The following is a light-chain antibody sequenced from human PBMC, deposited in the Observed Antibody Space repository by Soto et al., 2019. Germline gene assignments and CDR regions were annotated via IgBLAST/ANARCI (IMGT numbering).Light chain of an antibody. CDR2: GAS. CDR1: HGIASNY. Sequence: LTQLPGTLSLSPGESATLSCRASHGIASNYLAWYQHTVGRPPRLLIAGASKRATGVPDRFSGSGSGTDFTLTISRLEPEDFAVYYCQQYGSSPYTFGLGTKLEIK. CDR3: QQYGSSPYT. V-gene: IGKV3-20*01. J-gene: IGKJ2*01.